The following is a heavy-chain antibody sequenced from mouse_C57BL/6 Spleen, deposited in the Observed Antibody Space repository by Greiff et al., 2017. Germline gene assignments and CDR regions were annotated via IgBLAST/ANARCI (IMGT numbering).Heavy chain of an antibody. J-gene: IGHJ4*01. Sequence: VKLMESGAELAKPGASVKLSCKASGYTFTSYWMHWVKQRPGQGLEWIGYINPSSGYTKYNQKFKDKATLTADKSSSTAYMQLSSLTYEDSAVYYCANYYGSSLYAMDYWGQGTSVTVSS. CDR3: ANYYGSSLYAMDY. CDR2: INPSSGYT. D-gene: IGHD1-1*01. V-gene: IGHV1-7*01. CDR1: GYTFTSYW.